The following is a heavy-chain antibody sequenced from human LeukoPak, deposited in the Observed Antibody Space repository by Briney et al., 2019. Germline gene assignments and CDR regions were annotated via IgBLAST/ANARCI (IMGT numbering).Heavy chain of an antibody. CDR1: GFTFSSCG. D-gene: IGHD1-14*01. Sequence: GGSLRLSCAASGFTFSSCGFNWVRQAPGKGLEWGSSIGPTGTDRYYADSVRGRFTISRDNAKNSMYLQMDSLRDEDTAVYYCATETIGRHYDYWGQGTLLTVSS. V-gene: IGHV3-21*01. CDR2: IGPTGTDR. J-gene: IGHJ4*02. CDR3: ATETIGRHYDY.